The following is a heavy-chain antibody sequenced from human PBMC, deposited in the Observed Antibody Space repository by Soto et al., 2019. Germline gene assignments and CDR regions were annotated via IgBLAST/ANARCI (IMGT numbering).Heavy chain of an antibody. CDR1: GFPFNNYG. D-gene: IGHD2-2*01. CDR2: VSKSDYT. Sequence: PWGSLRLSCVVYGFPFNNYGINWVRQAPGEGLEWVSTVSKSDYTYYSDLVKGRFTISRDNAKNTVSLQMNTLRAEDTAVYFCAREDSIIIPAVSDFWGQGTLVTVSS. CDR3: AREDSIIIPAVSDF. J-gene: IGHJ4*02. V-gene: IGHV3-21*04.